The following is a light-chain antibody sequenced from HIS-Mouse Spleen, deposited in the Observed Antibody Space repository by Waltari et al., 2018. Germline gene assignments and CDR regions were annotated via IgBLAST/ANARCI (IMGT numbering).Light chain of an antibody. CDR1: QSVSSSY. J-gene: IGKJ2*01. V-gene: IGKV3-20*01. CDR3: QQYGSSPYT. Sequence: EIVLTQSPGTLSLSPGERATLSCRASQSVSSSYLGWYQQKPGQAPRLLIYGAFSRATCIPDRFSGSGSGTGFTLTISRLEPEDFAVYYCQQYGSSPYTFGQGTKLEIK. CDR2: GAF.